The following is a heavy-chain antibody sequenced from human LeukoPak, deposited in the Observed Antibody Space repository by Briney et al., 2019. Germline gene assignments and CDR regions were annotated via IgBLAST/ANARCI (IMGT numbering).Heavy chain of an antibody. J-gene: IGHJ4*02. D-gene: IGHD3-10*01. Sequence: ASVKVSCKTSGYTFTRYGVSWVRQAPGQGLEWMGWISPHNGNRDYAQKFKDRVTMTTDTSTSTVYLELRSLRPDDTAMYYCARTGYGSGSDDFDFWGQGTLVTVSS. CDR1: GYTFTRYG. V-gene: IGHV1-18*01. CDR3: ARTGYGSGSDDFDF. CDR2: ISPHNGNR.